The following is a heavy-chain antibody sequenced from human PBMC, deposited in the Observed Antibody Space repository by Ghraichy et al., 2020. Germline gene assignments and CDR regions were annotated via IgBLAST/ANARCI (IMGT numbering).Heavy chain of an antibody. J-gene: IGHJ4*02. Sequence: SETLSLTCTVSGGSISSYYWSWIRQPPGKGLEWIGHIFYSGSTSSNPSLKSRVTISVGTSENQFSLKLDSVTAADTAVYYCARHLSWWSRYSPFDYWGQGTLVTVSS. V-gene: IGHV4-59*08. CDR2: IFYSGST. CDR3: ARHLSWWSRYSPFDY. D-gene: IGHD2-8*02. CDR1: GGSISSYY.